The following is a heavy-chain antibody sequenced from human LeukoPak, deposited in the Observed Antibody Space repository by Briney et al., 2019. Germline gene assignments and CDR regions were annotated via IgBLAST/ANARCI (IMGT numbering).Heavy chain of an antibody. V-gene: IGHV3-7*04. J-gene: IGHJ4*02. CDR1: GFTFSRFW. Sequence: PGGSLRLSCAASGFTFSRFWMGWVRQAPGKGLEWVANITPDGSEKNYGDSVRGRFTISRDNARNSLSLQMNSLRVEDTAVYYCARENYFDYWGQGTLVTVSS. CDR3: ARENYFDY. CDR2: ITPDGSEK.